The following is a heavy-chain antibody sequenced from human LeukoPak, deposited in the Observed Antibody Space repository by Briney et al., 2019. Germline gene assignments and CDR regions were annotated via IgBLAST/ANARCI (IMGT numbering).Heavy chain of an antibody. CDR2: IWYDGSNK. V-gene: IGHV3-33*01. J-gene: IGHJ4*02. Sequence: GGSLRLSCAASGFTFSSYGMHWVRQAPGKGLEWVAVIWYDGSNKYYADSVKGRFTISRDNSKNTLYLQMNSLRAEDTAVYYCARGIGQLRPFDYWGQGTLVTVSS. D-gene: IGHD6-13*01. CDR3: ARGIGQLRPFDY. CDR1: GFTFSSYG.